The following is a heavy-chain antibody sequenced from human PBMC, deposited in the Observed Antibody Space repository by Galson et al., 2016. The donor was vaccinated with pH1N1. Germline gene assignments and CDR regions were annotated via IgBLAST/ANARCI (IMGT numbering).Heavy chain of an antibody. D-gene: IGHD3-22*01. CDR2: ISGGGDNT. Sequence: SLRLSCAASGFTFSHYAMSWVRQSPGKGLEWLSAISGGGDNTYHADSVNGRFTISRDNSKNILYLQMNSLRADDTAVYYCAKYDSSGVYYWGRLKWGQGTLVIVSS. V-gene: IGHV3-23*01. CDR3: AKYDSSGVYYWGRLK. J-gene: IGHJ4*02. CDR1: GFTFSHYA.